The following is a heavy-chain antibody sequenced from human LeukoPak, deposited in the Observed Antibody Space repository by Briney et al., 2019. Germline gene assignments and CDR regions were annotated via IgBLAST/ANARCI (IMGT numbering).Heavy chain of an antibody. CDR2: ISGSGGST. CDR3: AKDHLNVDTAMDTYNWFDP. CDR1: GFTFSSYA. Sequence: GGSLRLSCAASGFTFSSYAMSWVRQAPGKGLEWVSAISGSGGSTYYADSVKGRFTISRDNSKNTLYLQMNSLRAEDTAVYYCAKDHLNVDTAMDTYNWFDPWGQGTLVTVSS. J-gene: IGHJ5*02. D-gene: IGHD5-18*01. V-gene: IGHV3-23*01.